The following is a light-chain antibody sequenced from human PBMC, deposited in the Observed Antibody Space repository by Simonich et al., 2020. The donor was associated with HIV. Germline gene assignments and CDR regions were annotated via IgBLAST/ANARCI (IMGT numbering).Light chain of an antibody. J-gene: IGKJ2*01. CDR2: DAS. CDR3: QQYYGTPYT. V-gene: IGKV3-11*01. CDR1: QSVSSY. Sequence: EIVLTQSPGTLSLSPGERATLSCRASQSVSSYLAWYQQKPGQAPRLLIYDASNRATGIPARFSGSGSGTDFTLTISSLEPEDFAVYYCQQYYGTPYTFGQGTKVEI.